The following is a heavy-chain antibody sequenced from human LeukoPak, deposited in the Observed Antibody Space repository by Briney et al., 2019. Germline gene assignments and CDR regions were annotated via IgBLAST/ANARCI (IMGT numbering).Heavy chain of an antibody. J-gene: IGHJ3*02. Sequence: SETLSLTCTVSGGSISSYYWSWIRQPPGKGLEWIGYIYYSGSTNYNPSLKSRATISVDTSKNQFSLKLSSVTAADTAVYYCARVLSSGWYGAFDIWGQGTMVTVSS. CDR2: IYYSGST. V-gene: IGHV4-59*01. D-gene: IGHD6-19*01. CDR1: GGSISSYY. CDR3: ARVLSSGWYGAFDI.